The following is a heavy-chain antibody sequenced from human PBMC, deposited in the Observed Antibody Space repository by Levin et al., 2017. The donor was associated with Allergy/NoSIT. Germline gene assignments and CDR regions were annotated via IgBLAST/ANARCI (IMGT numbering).Heavy chain of an antibody. CDR1: GFTFNNYW. V-gene: IGHV3-74*01. CDR2: VNTDGSST. Sequence: GGSLRLSCAASGFTFNNYWMYWVRQAPGKGLVWVSRVNTDGSSTSYADSVKGRFTISRDNAKNTLYLQMNSLRAEDTAVYYCARHVDYWGQGTLVTVSS. J-gene: IGHJ4*02. CDR3: ARHVDY.